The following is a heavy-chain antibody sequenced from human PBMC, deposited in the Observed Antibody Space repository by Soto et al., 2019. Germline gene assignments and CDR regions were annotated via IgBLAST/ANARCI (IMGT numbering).Heavy chain of an antibody. CDR1: GYTFTIYY. D-gene: IGHD3-3*01. Sequence: GASVKVSFKASGYTFTIYYIHWLRQAPGQGLEWMGIINPSGGSTSYAQKFQGRVTMTRDTSTSTVYMELSSLRSEDTAVYYCARGNRITIFGVVITKGGNKWLEHWGQRTLVTVSS. CDR3: ARGNRITIFGVVITKGGNKWLEH. V-gene: IGHV1-46*01. CDR2: INPSGGST. J-gene: IGHJ5*02.